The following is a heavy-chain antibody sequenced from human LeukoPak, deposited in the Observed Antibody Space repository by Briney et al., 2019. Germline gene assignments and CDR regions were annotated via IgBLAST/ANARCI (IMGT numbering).Heavy chain of an antibody. D-gene: IGHD3-22*01. CDR1: GGSISSYF. V-gene: IGHV4-59*05. J-gene: IGHJ1*01. Sequence: SETLSLTCTLSGGSISSYFWSWIRQPAGKGLEWIGSIYYSGSTYYNPSLKSRVTISVDTSKNQFSLKLSSVTAADTAVYYCARDSQVLFYDSSGQTGDFQHWGQGTLVTVSS. CDR3: ARDSQVLFYDSSGQTGDFQH. CDR2: IYYSGST.